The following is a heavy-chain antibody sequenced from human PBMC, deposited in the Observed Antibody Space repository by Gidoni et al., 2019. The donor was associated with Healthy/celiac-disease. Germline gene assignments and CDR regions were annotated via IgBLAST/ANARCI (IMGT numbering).Heavy chain of an antibody. Sequence: EVQLFESGGGLVQPGGSLRLSCAASAFPFSSYALSWVRQALRKGLEWVAAISGSGGSTYYADSVKGRFTISRDNSKNTLYLKMNSLRAEDTAVYYGAKIHTYYYDSSGFGYFDYWGQGTLVTVSS. CDR1: AFPFSSYA. CDR3: AKIHTYYYDSSGFGYFDY. CDR2: ISGSGGST. D-gene: IGHD3-22*01. J-gene: IGHJ4*02. V-gene: IGHV3-23*01.